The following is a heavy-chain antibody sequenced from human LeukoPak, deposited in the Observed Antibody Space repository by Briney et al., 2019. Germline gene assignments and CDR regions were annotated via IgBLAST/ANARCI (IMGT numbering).Heavy chain of an antibody. D-gene: IGHD2-15*01. Sequence: SETLSLTCTVSNGSISTYFWSWIRQPPRKGLEFIGYIDYSGSTKYNPSLKSRVTISVDTSKNQFSLRLSSVTAADTAVYYCAKVANYCSGGTCYLPKWFDPWGQGTLVTVSS. CDR1: NGSISTYF. CDR2: IDYSGST. J-gene: IGHJ5*02. V-gene: IGHV4-59*01. CDR3: AKVANYCSGGTCYLPKWFDP.